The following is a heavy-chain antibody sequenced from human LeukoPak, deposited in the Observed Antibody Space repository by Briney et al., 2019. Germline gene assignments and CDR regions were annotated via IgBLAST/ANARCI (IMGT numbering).Heavy chain of an antibody. CDR2: INHSGAT. CDR3: ASSYYA. J-gene: IGHJ5*02. D-gene: IGHD3-10*01. Sequence: IXXPXGKGLEWIGEINHSGATSYNPFLKSRVNISVDTSNNQFSLKLTSVTAADSAVYYCASSYYAWGQGTLVTVSS. V-gene: IGHV4-34*13.